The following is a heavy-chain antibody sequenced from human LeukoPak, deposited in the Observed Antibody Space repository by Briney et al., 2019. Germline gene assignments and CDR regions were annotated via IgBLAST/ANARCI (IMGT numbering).Heavy chain of an antibody. CDR2: IIPIFGTT. CDR1: GGTFSNYA. CDR3: ARDGAPPRRGLRLQYFDY. V-gene: IGHV1-69*05. D-gene: IGHD4-17*01. Sequence: ASVKVSCKTSGGTFSNYAISWVRQAPGQGLEWMGGIIPIFGTTNYAQKFQGRVTITTDESTSTAYMELSSLRSEDTAVYYCARDGAPPRRGLRLQYFDYWGQGTLVTVSS. J-gene: IGHJ4*02.